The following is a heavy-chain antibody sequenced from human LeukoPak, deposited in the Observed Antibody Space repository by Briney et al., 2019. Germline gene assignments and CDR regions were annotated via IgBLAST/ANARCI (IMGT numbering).Heavy chain of an antibody. J-gene: IGHJ4*02. CDR2: ISSSSSYI. Sequence: GGSLRLSCAASGFTFSSYSMNCVRQAPGKGLEWVSSISSSSSYIYYADSVKGRFTISRDNAKNSPYLQMNSLRAGDTAVYYCARSLEAGYSSSWYWGYWGQGTLVTVSS. CDR1: GFTFSSYS. CDR3: ARSLEAGYSSSWYWGY. D-gene: IGHD6-13*01. V-gene: IGHV3-21*01.